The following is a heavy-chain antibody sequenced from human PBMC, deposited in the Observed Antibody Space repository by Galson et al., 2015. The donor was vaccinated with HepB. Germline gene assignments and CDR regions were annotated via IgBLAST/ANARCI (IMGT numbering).Heavy chain of an antibody. V-gene: IGHV3-23*01. CDR2: ISGSGGST. CDR1: GFTFSSYA. D-gene: IGHD2-15*01. J-gene: IGHJ4*02. Sequence: SLRLSCAASGFTFSSYAMSWVRQAPGKGLEWVSAISGSGGSTYYADSVKGRFTISRDNSKNTLYLQMNSLRAEDTAVYYCAKERCSGGSCYRYFDYWGQGTLVTVSS. CDR3: AKERCSGGSCYRYFDY.